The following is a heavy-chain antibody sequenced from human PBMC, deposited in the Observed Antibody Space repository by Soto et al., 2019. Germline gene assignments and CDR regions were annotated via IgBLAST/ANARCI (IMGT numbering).Heavy chain of an antibody. CDR3: ARSAVGWYIRPYFQH. V-gene: IGHV5-51*01. D-gene: IGHD6-19*01. CDR2: IYPGDSDT. J-gene: IGHJ1*01. Sequence: GESLKISCKGSGYSFTSYWIGWVRQMPGKGLEWMGIIYPGDSDTRYSPSFQGQVTISADKSISTAYLQWSSLKASDTAMYYCARSAVGWYIRPYFQHWGQGTLVTVSS. CDR1: GYSFTSYW.